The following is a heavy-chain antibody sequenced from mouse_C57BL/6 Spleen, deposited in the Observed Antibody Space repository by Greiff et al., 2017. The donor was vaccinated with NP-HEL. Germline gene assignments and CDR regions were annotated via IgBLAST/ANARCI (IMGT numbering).Heavy chain of an antibody. CDR1: GFTFSSYT. Sequence: EVQRVESGGGLVKPGGSLKLSCAASGFTFSSYTMSWVRQTPEKRLEWVATISGGGGNTYYPDSVKGRFTISRDNAKNTLYLQMSSLRSEDTALYYCARQLRYYFDYWGQGTTLTVSS. CDR3: ARQLRYYFDY. CDR2: ISGGGGNT. V-gene: IGHV5-9*01. J-gene: IGHJ2*01.